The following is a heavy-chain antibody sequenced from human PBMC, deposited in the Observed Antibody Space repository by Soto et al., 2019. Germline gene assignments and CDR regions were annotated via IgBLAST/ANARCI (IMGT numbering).Heavy chain of an antibody. CDR2: ISGSGGSK. CDR3: AKEGGYGDYGTYYYYMDV. Sequence: GGSLRLSCAASGFTFSSYAMSWVRQAPGKGLEWVSAISGSGGSKYYADSVKGRFTISRDNSKNTLYLQMNSLRAEDTAVYYCAKEGGYGDYGTYYYYMDVWGKGTTVTVSS. D-gene: IGHD4-17*01. CDR1: GFTFSSYA. V-gene: IGHV3-23*01. J-gene: IGHJ6*03.